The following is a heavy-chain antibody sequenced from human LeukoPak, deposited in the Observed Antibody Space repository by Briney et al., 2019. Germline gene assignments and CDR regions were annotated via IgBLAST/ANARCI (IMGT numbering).Heavy chain of an antibody. CDR2: ISTDGSST. J-gene: IGHJ5*02. CDR3: ARDPMALDWFDP. CDR1: GFTFSSYW. V-gene: IGHV3-74*01. D-gene: IGHD3-10*01. Sequence: PGGSLRLSCAASGFTFSSYWMHWVRQAPGKGLVWVSRISTDGSSTSYADFVKGRFTISRDNAKNTLFLQMNSLRAEDTAVYYCARDPMALDWFDPWGQGTLVTVSS.